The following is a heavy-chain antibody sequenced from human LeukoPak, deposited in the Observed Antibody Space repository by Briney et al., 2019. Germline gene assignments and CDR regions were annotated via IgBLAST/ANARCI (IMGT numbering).Heavy chain of an antibody. V-gene: IGHV4-30-4*07. J-gene: IGHJ4*02. CDR3: ARESRQEYSSWGSFDY. CDR1: GGSINSGAYS. D-gene: IGHD6-6*01. CDR2: ILYTGST. Sequence: SQTLSLTCAVSGGSINSGAYSWSWIRQPPGKGLEWIGHILYTGSTYYDPSLKSRVTLSLDTSNNHFSLKLSSVTVADTAVYYCARESRQEYSSWGSFDYWGQGILVTVSS.